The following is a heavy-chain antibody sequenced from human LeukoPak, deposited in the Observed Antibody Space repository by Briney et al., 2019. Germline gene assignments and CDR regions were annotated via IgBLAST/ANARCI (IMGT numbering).Heavy chain of an antibody. CDR1: GYTFTGYY. J-gene: IGHJ4*02. Sequence: ASVKVSCKASGYTFTGYYMHWVRQAPGQGLEWMGWINPNSCGTNYAQKFQGRVTMTRDTSISTAYMELSRLRSDDTAVYYCARVDLTGDWEFDYWGQGTLVTVSS. V-gene: IGHV1-2*02. CDR2: INPNSCGT. D-gene: IGHD7-27*01. CDR3: ARVDLTGDWEFDY.